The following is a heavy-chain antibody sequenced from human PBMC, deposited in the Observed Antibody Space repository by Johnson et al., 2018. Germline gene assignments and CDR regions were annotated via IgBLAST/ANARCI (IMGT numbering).Heavy chain of an antibody. J-gene: IGHJ6*02. Sequence: VQLVESGGGLVQPGGSLRLSCAASGFTFNTYWMHWVRQAPGKGPVWVSRLNIDGRTTNYADSVKGRFTISRDNAKNTLYLQMNSLRGADTVVYYCARGWSYGLDVWGQGPKVTVSS. CDR1: GFTFNTYW. CDR2: LNIDGRTT. CDR3: ARGWSYGLDV. V-gene: IGHV3-74*02.